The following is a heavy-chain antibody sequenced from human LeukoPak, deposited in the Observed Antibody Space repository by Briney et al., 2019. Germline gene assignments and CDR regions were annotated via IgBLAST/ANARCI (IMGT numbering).Heavy chain of an antibody. CDR1: GGSITNYY. CDR3: ARVYYSNSYDYWYFDL. D-gene: IGHD6-13*01. Sequence: SETLSLTCTVSGGSITNYYWSWIRQPPGKGLEWIGYIYYSGSTNYNPSLKSRVTISVDTSKNQFSLKLSSVTAADTAVYYCARVYYSNSYDYWYFDLWGRGTLVTVSS. J-gene: IGHJ2*01. CDR2: IYYSGST. V-gene: IGHV4-59*01.